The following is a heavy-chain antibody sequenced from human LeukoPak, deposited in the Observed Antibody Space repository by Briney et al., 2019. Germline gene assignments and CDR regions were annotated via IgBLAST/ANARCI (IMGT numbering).Heavy chain of an antibody. CDR2: ISGSGPST. D-gene: IGHD3-22*01. J-gene: IGHJ4*02. CDR1: RFTFQNYA. Sequence: GGSLRLSCAASRFTFQNYAMSWVRQAPGKGLEWASSISGSGPSTDYADSVKGRFTISRDKAKNTLYLQMNSLRAEDTAVYYCARLPTFYYDSSHYHYDYWGQGTLVTVSS. V-gene: IGHV3-23*01. CDR3: ARLPTFYYDSSHYHYDY.